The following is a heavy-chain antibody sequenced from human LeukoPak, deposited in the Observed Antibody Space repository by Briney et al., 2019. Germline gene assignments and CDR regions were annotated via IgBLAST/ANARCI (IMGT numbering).Heavy chain of an antibody. V-gene: IGHV4-39*01. J-gene: IGHJ3*02. CDR1: GGSISSSSYY. CDR2: IYYSGST. D-gene: IGHD5-18*01. CDR3: ARRGYSYGYSKGAFDI. Sequence: PSETLSLTCTVSGGSISSSSYYWGWIRQPPGKGLEWIGSIYYSGSTYYNPSLKSRVTISVDTSKNQFSLKLSSVTAADTAVYYCARRGYSYGYSKGAFDIWGQGTMVTVSS.